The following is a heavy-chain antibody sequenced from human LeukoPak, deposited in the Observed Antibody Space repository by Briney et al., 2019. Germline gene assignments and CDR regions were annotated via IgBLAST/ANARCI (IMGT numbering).Heavy chain of an antibody. D-gene: IGHD3-10*01. CDR1: GGSFSGFY. CDR2: INPGGST. Sequence: SETLSLTCAVYGGSFSGFYWSRIRQSPSRGLEWIGEINPGGSTNYNPSLESRVTISLGTSNNQFSLRLTSVTASDTAVYYCARTGEYSGSGPSWAFDIWGQGTMVTVSS. J-gene: IGHJ3*02. V-gene: IGHV4-34*01. CDR3: ARTGEYSGSGPSWAFDI.